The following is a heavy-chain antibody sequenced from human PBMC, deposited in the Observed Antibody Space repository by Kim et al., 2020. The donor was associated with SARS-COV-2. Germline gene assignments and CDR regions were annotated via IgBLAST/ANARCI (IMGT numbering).Heavy chain of an antibody. V-gene: IGHV4-61*01. CDR1: DGSVSSGSYY. CDR3: ARGRCSSTSCYFYYYGVDV. Sequence: SETLSLTCTVSDGSVSSGSYYWSWIRQPPGKGLEWIGYIYYSGSTDYNPSLKSRVTISVDTSKSQFSLKMSSVTAADTAVYYCARGRCSSTSCYFYYYGVDVWGQGTTVSVSS. D-gene: IGHD2-2*01. CDR2: IYYSGST. J-gene: IGHJ6*02.